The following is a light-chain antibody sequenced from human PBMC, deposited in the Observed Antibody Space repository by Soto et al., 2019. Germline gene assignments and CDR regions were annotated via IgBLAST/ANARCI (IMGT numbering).Light chain of an antibody. CDR1: SSDVGRYNY. J-gene: IGLJ3*02. Sequence: QSVLTQPASVSGSPGQSSTISCTGTSSDVGRYNYVSWYQQHPGKAPKLMIYEVSNRPSGVSNRFSASKSGNTASLTISGLQAEDEADYYCTSYTSSTTGVFGGGTKLTVL. CDR3: TSYTSSTTGV. CDR2: EVS. V-gene: IGLV2-14*01.